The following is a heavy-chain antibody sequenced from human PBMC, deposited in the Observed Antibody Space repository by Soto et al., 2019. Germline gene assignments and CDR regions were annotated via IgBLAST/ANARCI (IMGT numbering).Heavy chain of an antibody. CDR2: ISGSGDNT. V-gene: IGHV3-23*01. J-gene: IGHJ4*02. D-gene: IGHD2-15*01. Sequence: GSLRLSCAASGFTFRSYVMSWVRQAPGKGLDWVSGISGSGDNTYYADSVKGRFTISRDNSKNTLYLQMNSLRAEDTAVYYCARDPLVVRFDSWGQGTLVTVSS. CDR1: GFTFRSYV. CDR3: ARDPLVVRFDS.